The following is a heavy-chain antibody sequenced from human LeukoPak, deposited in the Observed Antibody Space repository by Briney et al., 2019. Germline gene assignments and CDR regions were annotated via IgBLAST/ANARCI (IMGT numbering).Heavy chain of an antibody. CDR2: ISSNGGST. D-gene: IGHD3-10*01. Sequence: GGSLRLSCAASGFTFSSYAMHWVRQAPGKGLEYVSAISSNGGSTYYANSVKGRFTISRDNSKNTLYLQMGSLRAEDMAVYYCARDGEAKLLWFGELGNYYFDYWGQGTLVTVSS. V-gene: IGHV3-64*01. J-gene: IGHJ4*02. CDR3: ARDGEAKLLWFGELGNYYFDY. CDR1: GFTFSSYA.